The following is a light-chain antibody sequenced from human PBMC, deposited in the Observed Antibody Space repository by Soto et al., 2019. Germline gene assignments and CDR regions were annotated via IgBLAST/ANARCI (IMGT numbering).Light chain of an antibody. Sequence: EIVLTQSPVTLSLSPGERATLSCSASRSVSSSYLAWYQQKPGQAPRLLIYGASSRATGIPDRFSGSGSGTDFTLTISRLEPEDFAVYYCQQYGRSPLTFGGGTKVDIK. CDR2: GAS. J-gene: IGKJ4*01. CDR3: QQYGRSPLT. CDR1: RSVSSSY. V-gene: IGKV3-20*01.